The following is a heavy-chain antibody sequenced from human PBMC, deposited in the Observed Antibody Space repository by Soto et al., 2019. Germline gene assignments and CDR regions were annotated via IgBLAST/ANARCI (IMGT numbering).Heavy chain of an antibody. V-gene: IGHV4-31*03. CDR2: IYYSGST. Sequence: QVQLQESGPGLVKPSQTLSLTCTVSGGSISSGGYYWSWIRQHPGKGLEWIGYIYYSGSTYYNPSLKSRVTISVDTSKNQFSLKLSSVTAADTAVYYCARDTLVGPPGASGYDANYYYYYYGMDVWGQGTTVTVSS. J-gene: IGHJ6*02. CDR1: GGSISSGGYY. D-gene: IGHD5-12*01. CDR3: ARDTLVGPPGASGYDANYYYYYYGMDV.